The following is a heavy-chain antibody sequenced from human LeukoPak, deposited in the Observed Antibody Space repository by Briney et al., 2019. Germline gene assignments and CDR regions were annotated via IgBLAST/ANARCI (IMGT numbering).Heavy chain of an antibody. D-gene: IGHD2-15*01. V-gene: IGHV3-15*01. Sequence: GGSLRLSCAASGFTFSNAWMTWVRQAPGKGLEWVGRIKSKTDVGTTDCAAPVKGRFTISRDDSKNTLYLQMDSLKNEDTAVYYCNSVMVAAPRSDYWGQGTLVTVSS. CDR3: NSVMVAAPRSDY. J-gene: IGHJ4*02. CDR2: IKSKTDVGTT. CDR1: GFTFSNAW.